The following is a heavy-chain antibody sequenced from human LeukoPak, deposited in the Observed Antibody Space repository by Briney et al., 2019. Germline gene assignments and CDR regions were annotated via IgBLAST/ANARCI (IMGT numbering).Heavy chain of an antibody. V-gene: IGHV4-59*01. CDR2: IYYSGST. J-gene: IGHJ4*02. D-gene: IGHD6-13*01. CDR1: GGSISSYY. Sequence: PSETLSLTCTVSGGSISSYYWSWIRQPPGKGLEWIGYIYYSGSTNYNPSLKSRVTISVDTSKNQFSLKLSSVTAADTAVYYCARSVQLANDYWGQGTLVTVSS. CDR3: ARSVQLANDY.